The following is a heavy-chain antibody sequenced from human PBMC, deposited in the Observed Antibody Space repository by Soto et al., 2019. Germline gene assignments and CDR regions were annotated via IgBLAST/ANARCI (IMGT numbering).Heavy chain of an antibody. CDR3: ARTISSSSFVSYYYYYGMDV. Sequence: GESLKISCKGSGYSFTSYWIGWVRQMPGKGLEWVGIIYPGDSDTRYSPSFQGQVTISADKSISTAYLQWSSLKASDTAMYYCARTISSSSFVSYYYYYGMDVWGQGTTVTVSS. V-gene: IGHV5-51*01. D-gene: IGHD6-6*01. CDR1: GYSFTSYW. J-gene: IGHJ6*02. CDR2: IYPGDSDT.